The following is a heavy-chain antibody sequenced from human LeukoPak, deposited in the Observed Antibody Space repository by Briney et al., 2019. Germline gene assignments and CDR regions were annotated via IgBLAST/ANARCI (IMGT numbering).Heavy chain of an antibody. J-gene: IGHJ4*02. CDR3: ARRAGAYSHPYDY. V-gene: IGHV3-53*01. CDR1: GFTVSSDS. CDR2: IYSGGST. D-gene: IGHD4/OR15-4a*01. Sequence: GGSLRLSCAASGFTVSSDSMSWVRQAPGKGLEWVSFIYSGGSTHYSDSVKGRFTISRDNSKNTLYLQMNSLSAEDTAVYYCARRAGAYSHPYDYWGQGTLVTVSS.